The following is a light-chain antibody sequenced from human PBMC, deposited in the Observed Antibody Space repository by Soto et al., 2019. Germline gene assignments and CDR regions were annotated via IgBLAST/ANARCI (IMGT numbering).Light chain of an antibody. CDR2: DAS. V-gene: IGKV1-39*01. CDR1: QSISSY. Sequence: DIQMTQSPSSLSASVGDKVTITCRASQSISSYLIWYQQKPGKAPKLLIYDASILQSGVPSRFSGSGSGTDFTLTISSLQPEDFATYYCQQSDTVPRTFGQGTKVEIK. CDR3: QQSDTVPRT. J-gene: IGKJ2*01.